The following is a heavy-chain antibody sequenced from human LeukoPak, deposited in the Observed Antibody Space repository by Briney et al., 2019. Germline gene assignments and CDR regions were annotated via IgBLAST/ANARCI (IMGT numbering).Heavy chain of an antibody. CDR3: GRWGVEAGIDD. CDR2: ISTSSTYI. Sequence: GGSLRLSCAASGFTFSSYSMSWVRQAPGEGLEWVSSISTSSTYIYYADSVKGRFTISRDNAKNSLYLEMNSLRAEDTAVYYCGRWGVEAGIDDWGQGTLVIVSS. J-gene: IGHJ4*02. D-gene: IGHD6-13*01. V-gene: IGHV3-21*01. CDR1: GFTFSSYS.